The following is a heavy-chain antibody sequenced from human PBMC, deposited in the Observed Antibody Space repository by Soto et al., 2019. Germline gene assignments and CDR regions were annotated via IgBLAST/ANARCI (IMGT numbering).Heavy chain of an antibody. CDR3: ARQIYDSDTGPNFQYYFDS. CDR1: GYSFAGYW. V-gene: IGHV5-10-1*01. D-gene: IGHD5-18*01. Sequence: GESLKISCKGSGYSFAGYWITWVRQKPGKGLEWMGRTDPSDSQTYYSPSFRGHVTISVTKSITTVFLQWRSLRASDTAMYYCARQIYDSDTGPNFQYYFDSWGQGTPVTVSS. J-gene: IGHJ4*02. CDR2: TDPSDSQT.